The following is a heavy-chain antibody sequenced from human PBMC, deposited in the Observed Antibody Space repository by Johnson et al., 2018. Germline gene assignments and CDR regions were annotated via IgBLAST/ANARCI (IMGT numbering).Heavy chain of an antibody. CDR3: ARDSYWGFGDD. CDR2: IYSSGTT. V-gene: IGHV4-4*07. Sequence: QVQLQESGPGLVKXSETXALXCTVSGGSVSSYFWSWIRKPAGKGLEWIGSIYSSGTTNSNPSLKSRVSIALDTSKKQCSLNLRSVTAADTAIFYCARDSYWGFGDDWCQGTLVTVSS. J-gene: IGHJ4*02. CDR1: GGSVSSYF. D-gene: IGHD7-27*01.